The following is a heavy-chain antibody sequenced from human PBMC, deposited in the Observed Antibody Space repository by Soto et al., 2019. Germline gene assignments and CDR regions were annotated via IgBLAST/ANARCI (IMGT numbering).Heavy chain of an antibody. CDR1: GFTFSSYA. V-gene: IGHV3-23*01. J-gene: IGHJ1*01. CDR3: AKTGSSWYFGDFQH. Sequence: SGGSLRLSCAASGFTFSSYAMSWVRQAPGKGLEWVSAISGSGGSTYYADSVKGRFTISRDNSKNTLYLQMNSLRAEDTAVYYCAKTGSSWYFGDFQHWGQGTLVTVSS. CDR2: ISGSGGST. D-gene: IGHD6-13*01.